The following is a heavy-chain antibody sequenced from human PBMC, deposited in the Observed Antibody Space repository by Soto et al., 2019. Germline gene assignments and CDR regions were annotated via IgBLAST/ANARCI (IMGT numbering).Heavy chain of an antibody. J-gene: IGHJ4*02. Sequence: EVQLLESGGGLVQPGGSLRLSCAASGFTFSSYAMRWVRQAPVKGLEWVSAISGSGGSTYYADSVKGRFTISTDKSKNPLYLQMNSLRAEDTAVYYCARRGSGSYYDYWGQGTLVTVSS. V-gene: IGHV3-23*01. CDR2: ISGSGGST. CDR3: ARRGSGSYYDY. CDR1: GFTFSSYA. D-gene: IGHD1-26*01.